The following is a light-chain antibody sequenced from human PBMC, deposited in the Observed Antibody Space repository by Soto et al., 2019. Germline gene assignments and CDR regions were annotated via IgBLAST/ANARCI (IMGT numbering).Light chain of an antibody. CDR3: QQYNNWLIT. J-gene: IGKJ5*01. CDR2: KAS. CDR1: QSISSW. Sequence: DLQMTQSPSTLSASVGDRVTITCRASQSISSWLAWYQQKPGKAPKLLIYKASSLESGVPSRFSGSGSGTEFTLTISSLQSEDFAVYYCQQYNNWLITFGQGTRLEIK. V-gene: IGKV1-5*03.